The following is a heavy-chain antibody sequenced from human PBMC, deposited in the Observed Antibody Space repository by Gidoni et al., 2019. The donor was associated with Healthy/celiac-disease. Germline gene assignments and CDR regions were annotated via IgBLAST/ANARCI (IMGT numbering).Heavy chain of an antibody. D-gene: IGHD3-10*01. CDR1: GYTFTGYY. J-gene: IGHJ5*02. CDR2: INPNSGGT. V-gene: IGHV1-2*02. Sequence: QVQLVQPGAAVQKPGVSVTVSCQASGYTFTGYYMHWVRPAPGQGLEWTGWINPNSGGTNYAQKLQGRDTMTRETSISTAYRELSRLRSDDTAVYYCARDLFVRFGKNWFDPGGQGTLVTVSS. CDR3: ARDLFVRFGKNWFDP.